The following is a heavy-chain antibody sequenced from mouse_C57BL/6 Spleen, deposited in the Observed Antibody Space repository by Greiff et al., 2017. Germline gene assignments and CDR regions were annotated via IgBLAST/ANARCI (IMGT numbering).Heavy chain of an antibody. Sequence: QVQLQQPGAELVLPGASVKLSCKASGYSFTSYWMHWVKQRPGQGLEWIGEIDPSDSYTNYNQKFKGQSTLTVDKSSSTAYMQLSSLTSEDSAVYDCAKPNYYGSSWYFDVWGTGTTVTVSS. CDR3: AKPNYYGSSWYFDV. V-gene: IGHV1-69*01. CDR2: IDPSDSYT. D-gene: IGHD1-1*01. J-gene: IGHJ1*03. CDR1: GYSFTSYW.